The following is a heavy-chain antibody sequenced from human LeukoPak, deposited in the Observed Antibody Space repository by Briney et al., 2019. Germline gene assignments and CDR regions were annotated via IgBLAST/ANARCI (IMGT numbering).Heavy chain of an antibody. J-gene: IGHJ2*01. CDR1: GFTFSSYA. V-gene: IGHV3-23*01. Sequence: GGSLRLSCAASGFTFSSYAMSWVRQAPGKGLEWVSAISGSGGNTYYADSVKGQFTISRDNSKDTLYLQMNSLRAEDTAVYYCAKVPYPYWHFDLWGRGTLVTVSS. CDR3: AKVPYPYWHFDL. CDR2: ISGSGGNT.